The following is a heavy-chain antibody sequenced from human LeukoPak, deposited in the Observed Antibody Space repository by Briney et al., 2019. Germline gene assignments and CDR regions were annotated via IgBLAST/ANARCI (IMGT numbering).Heavy chain of an antibody. J-gene: IGHJ4*02. V-gene: IGHV4-59*01. Sequence: SETLSLTCTVSGGSISSYSWTWIRQPPGKGLEWIGSIYYSGSTNYNPSLKSRVTISVDTSKNQFSLKLSSVTAADTAVYYCAKEGKLADYWGQGTLVTLSS. CDR1: GGSISSYS. D-gene: IGHD4-23*01. CDR2: IYYSGST. CDR3: AKEGKLADY.